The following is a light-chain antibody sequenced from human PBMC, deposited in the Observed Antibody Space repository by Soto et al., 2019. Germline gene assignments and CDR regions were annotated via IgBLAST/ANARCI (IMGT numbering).Light chain of an antibody. Sequence: DIQMTQSPSTLSASVGDRVTITCRASQSVSIRLAWYQHKAEKAPNLLIHRASSLEDGVSSRFSGSGSGTEFTLTISSLQPDDSATYYCQQYNSYRAFGQGTKVEIK. CDR1: QSVSIR. CDR3: QQYNSYRA. CDR2: RAS. V-gene: IGKV1-5*03. J-gene: IGKJ1*01.